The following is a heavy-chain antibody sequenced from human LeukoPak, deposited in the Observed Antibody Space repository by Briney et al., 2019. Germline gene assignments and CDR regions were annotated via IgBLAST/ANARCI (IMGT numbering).Heavy chain of an antibody. CDR2: LYSGGRP. V-gene: IGHV3-53*01. Sequence: PGGSLRLSCAASGFTVSAYYMTWVRQAPGKGLEWVSVLYSGGRPNYADSVKGRFTISRDDSENTLYLQMNSLRAEDTAVYYCARGREDIVATPFGYWGQGILVTVSS. D-gene: IGHD5-12*01. CDR3: ARGREDIVATPFGY. J-gene: IGHJ4*02. CDR1: GFTVSAYY.